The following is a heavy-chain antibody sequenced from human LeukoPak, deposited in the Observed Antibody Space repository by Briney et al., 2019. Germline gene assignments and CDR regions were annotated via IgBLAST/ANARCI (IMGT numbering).Heavy chain of an antibody. CDR1: GFTFSSYG. CDR2: IWYDGSNK. D-gene: IGHD2-15*01. CDR3: AGEVRDCSGGSCYHTDDY. J-gene: IGHJ4*02. Sequence: GGSLRLSCAASGFTFSSYGMHWVRQAPGKGLEWVAVIWYDGSNKYYADSVKGRFTISRDNSKNTLYLQMNSLRAEDTAVYYCAGEVRDCSGGSCYHTDDYWGQGTLVTVSS. V-gene: IGHV3-33*01.